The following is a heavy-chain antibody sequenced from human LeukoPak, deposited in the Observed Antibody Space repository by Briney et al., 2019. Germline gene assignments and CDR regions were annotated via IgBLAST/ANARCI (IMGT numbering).Heavy chain of an antibody. CDR2: IIPLFGTT. V-gene: IGHV1-69*05. Sequence: SVKVSCKASGGSFSRHAISWVRQAPGQGLEWMGEIIPLFGTTHYAQKFQGRVTITTDESTSAGYVELSSLRSEDTAVYYCARGVIVAATHFDNWGQGTLVTVSS. CDR1: GGSFSRHA. CDR3: ARGVIVAATHFDN. J-gene: IGHJ4*02. D-gene: IGHD1-26*01.